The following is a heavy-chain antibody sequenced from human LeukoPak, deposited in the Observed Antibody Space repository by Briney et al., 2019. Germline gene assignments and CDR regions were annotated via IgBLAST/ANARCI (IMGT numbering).Heavy chain of an antibody. V-gene: IGHV3-23*01. J-gene: IGHJ4*02. Sequence: PGGSLRLSCVASGFFFSNYDMNWVRQAPGKGLEWVSGLSSSGGSTFYADSVKGRFTISRDNAKKTVYLQMNSLRAEDTAVYYCARVRGVDFDYWGQGTLVTVSS. CDR1: GFFFSNYD. D-gene: IGHD3-10*01. CDR3: ARVRGVDFDY. CDR2: LSSSGGST.